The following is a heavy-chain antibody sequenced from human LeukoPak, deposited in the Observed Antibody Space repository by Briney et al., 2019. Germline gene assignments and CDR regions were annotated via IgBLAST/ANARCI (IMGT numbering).Heavy chain of an antibody. V-gene: IGHV1-69*04. J-gene: IGHJ5*02. Sequence: SVKVSCKASGGTFSSYAISWVRQAPGQGLEWMGRIIPILGIANYAQKFQGRVTITADKSTSTAYMELSSLRSEDTAVYYCARDVDTAMVNNWFDPWSQGTLVTVSS. CDR2: IIPILGIA. D-gene: IGHD5-18*01. CDR1: GGTFSSYA. CDR3: ARDVDTAMVNNWFDP.